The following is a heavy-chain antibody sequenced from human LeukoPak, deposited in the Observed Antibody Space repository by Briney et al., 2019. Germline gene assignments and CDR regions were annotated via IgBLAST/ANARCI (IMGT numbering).Heavy chain of an antibody. V-gene: IGHV1-2*06. CDR2: INPNSGGT. CDR1: GYTFTVCY. Sequence: ASVKVSCKASGYTFTVCYMHWVRQAPGQGLEWMGRINPNSGGTNYAQKFQGRVTMTRDTSISTAYMELSRLRSDDTAVYYCARGPRLDSSGWYYGAFDIWGQGTMVTVSS. CDR3: ARGPRLDSSGWYYGAFDI. J-gene: IGHJ3*02. D-gene: IGHD6-19*01.